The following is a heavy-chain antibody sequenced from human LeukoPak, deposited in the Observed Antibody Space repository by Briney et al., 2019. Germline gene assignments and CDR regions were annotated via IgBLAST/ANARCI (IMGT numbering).Heavy chain of an antibody. CDR2: ISGDGGST. V-gene: IGHV3-43*02. CDR1: GFTFDDYA. Sequence: QPGGSLRLSCAASGFTFDDYAMHWVRQAPGKGLEWVSLISGDGGSTYYADSVKGRFTISRDDSKNSLYLQMNSLRTEDTALYYCAKNYYGSGSYYIYYYYYGMDVWGQGTTVTVSS. CDR3: AKNYYGSGSYYIYYYYYGMDV. J-gene: IGHJ6*02. D-gene: IGHD3-10*01.